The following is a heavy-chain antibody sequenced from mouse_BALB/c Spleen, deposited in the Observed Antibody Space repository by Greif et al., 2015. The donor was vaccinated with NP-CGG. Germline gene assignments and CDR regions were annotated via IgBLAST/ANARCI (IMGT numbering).Heavy chain of an antibody. Sequence: EVKLMESGGGLVQPGGSRKLSCAASGFTFSSFGMHWVRQAPEKGLEWVAYISSGSSTIYYADTVKGRFTISRDNPKNTLFLQMTRLRSEDTAMYYCARSGYRYDDYYAMDYWGQGTSVTVSS. CDR3: ARSGYRYDDYYAMDY. D-gene: IGHD2-14*01. J-gene: IGHJ4*01. CDR2: ISSGSSTI. V-gene: IGHV5-17*02. CDR1: GFTFSSFG.